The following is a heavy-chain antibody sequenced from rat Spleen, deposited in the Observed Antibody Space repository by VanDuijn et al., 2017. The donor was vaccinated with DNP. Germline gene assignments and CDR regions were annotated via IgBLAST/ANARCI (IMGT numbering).Heavy chain of an antibody. V-gene: IGHV5-27*01. CDR2: ISTTGYTT. D-gene: IGHD1-4*01. J-gene: IGHJ2*01. CDR3: TTESAGLRVWDY. Sequence: EVQLVESGGGLVQPGRSLKLSCAASGFTFSNYGMAWVRQAPKKSLEWVATISTTGYTTYYRDSVKGRFTASRDNAKSTLYLQMDSLRSEDTATYYCTTESAGLRVWDYWGQGVMVTVSS. CDR1: GFTFSNYG.